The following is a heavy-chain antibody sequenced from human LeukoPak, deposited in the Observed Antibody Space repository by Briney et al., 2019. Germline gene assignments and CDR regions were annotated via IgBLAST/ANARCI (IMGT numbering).Heavy chain of an antibody. J-gene: IGHJ4*02. CDR3: ARSGSGSYFLDY. D-gene: IGHD3-10*01. V-gene: IGHV3-23*01. Sequence: GGSLRLSCAVSGFSVRTTYMSWVRQAPGKGLEWVSAISGSGGSTHYADSVKGRFTISRDNFKHTLYLQMNSLRAEDTAVYYCARSGSGSYFLDYWGQGTLVTVSS. CDR2: ISGSGGST. CDR1: GFSVRTTY.